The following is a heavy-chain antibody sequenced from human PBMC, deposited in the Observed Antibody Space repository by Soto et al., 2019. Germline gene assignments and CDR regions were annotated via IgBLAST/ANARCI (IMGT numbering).Heavy chain of an antibody. J-gene: IGHJ4*02. CDR1: GGYISSGGYS. CDR3: ASGLVTTLHY. V-gene: IGHV4-30-2*01. D-gene: IGHD4-17*01. Sequence: QLQLQESGSGLVKPSQTLSLTCAVSGGYISSGGYSWIWIRQPPGKGLEWIGYIYHSGSTYYNPSLKSRVAISVDRSKNQFSLKLSSVTAADTAVYYCASGLVTTLHYWGQGTLVTVSS. CDR2: IYHSGST.